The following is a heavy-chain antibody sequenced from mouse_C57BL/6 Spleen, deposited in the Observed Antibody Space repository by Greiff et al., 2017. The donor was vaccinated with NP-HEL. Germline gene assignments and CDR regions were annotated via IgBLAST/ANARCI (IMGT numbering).Heavy chain of an antibody. D-gene: IGHD1-1*01. Sequence: GASVKPSCKATGYTFPGFWIEWVKQRPGHGLEWIGEILPGSGSTYYNEKFKGQAIFTAYTSSNTANMQLSSLTTEYSAIYYCARRYYGSHYFDYWGQGTTLTVSS. J-gene: IGHJ2*01. CDR1: GYTFPGFW. CDR2: ILPGSGST. V-gene: IGHV1-9*01. CDR3: ARRYYGSHYFDY.